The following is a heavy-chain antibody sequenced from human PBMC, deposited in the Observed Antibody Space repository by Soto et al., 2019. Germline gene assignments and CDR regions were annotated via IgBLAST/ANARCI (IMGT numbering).Heavy chain of an antibody. D-gene: IGHD1-20*01. CDR3: ARDSGSITGTQFYYYGMDV. J-gene: IGHJ6*02. V-gene: IGHV3-21*01. Sequence: GGSLRLSCAASGFTFSSYSMNWVRQAPGKGLEWVSSISSSSSYIYYADSVKGRFTISRDNAKNSLYLQMNSLRAEDTAVYYCARDSGSITGTQFYYYGMDVWGQGTTVTVSS. CDR1: GFTFSSYS. CDR2: ISSSSSYI.